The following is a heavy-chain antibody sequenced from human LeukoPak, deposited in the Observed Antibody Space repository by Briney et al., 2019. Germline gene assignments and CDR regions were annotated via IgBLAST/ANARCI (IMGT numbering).Heavy chain of an antibody. Sequence: SETLSLTCTVSGXSISSSPYYWGWIRQPPGKGLEWIGSVYYSGSTSYNPPLKSRVTISVDTSKNQFSLELNSVTAADTAVYYCARPLTGYSYFDYWGQGTLVTVSS. CDR3: ARPLTGYSYFDY. CDR1: GXSISSSPYY. J-gene: IGHJ4*02. D-gene: IGHD3-9*01. CDR2: VYYSGST. V-gene: IGHV4-39*01.